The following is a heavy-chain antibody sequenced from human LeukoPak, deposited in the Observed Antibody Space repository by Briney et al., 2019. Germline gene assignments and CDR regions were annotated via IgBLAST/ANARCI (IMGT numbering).Heavy chain of an antibody. J-gene: IGHJ6*04. CDR3: ATGDYNLYYYGSGDLPQVMDV. Sequence: ASVKVSCKASGGTFSSYAISWVRQAPGQGLEWMGGIIPIFGTANYAQKFQGRVTITADESTSTAYMDLSSLRSEDTAVYYCATGDYNLYYYGSGDLPQVMDVWGKGTTVTVSS. V-gene: IGHV1-69*13. CDR2: IIPIFGTA. D-gene: IGHD3-10*01. CDR1: GGTFSSYA.